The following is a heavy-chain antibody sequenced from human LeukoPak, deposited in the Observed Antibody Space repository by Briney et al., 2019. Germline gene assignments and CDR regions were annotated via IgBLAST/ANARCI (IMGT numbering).Heavy chain of an antibody. J-gene: IGHJ4*02. V-gene: IGHV1-2*02. D-gene: IGHD6-19*01. CDR2: INPSSGVT. CDR1: GSTFTGYY. Sequence: ASVKVSCKASGSTFTGYYMHWVRQAPGQGLEWMGWINPSSGVTNYAQDFQGRVTMTRDTSISTAYMELSRLRSDDTAVYYCARDLTRIAVAGTGNYWGQGTLVTVSS. CDR3: ARDLTRIAVAGTGNY.